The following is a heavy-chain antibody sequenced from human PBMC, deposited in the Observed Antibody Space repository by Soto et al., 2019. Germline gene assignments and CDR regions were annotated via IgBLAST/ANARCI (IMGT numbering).Heavy chain of an antibody. Sequence: SETLSLTCTVSGGSISSYYWSWIRQPPGKGLEWIGYIYYSGSTNYNPSLKSRVTISVDTSKNQFSLKLSSVTAADTAVYYCARDNFYDDILTGYFERNWFDPWGQGTLVTVSS. V-gene: IGHV4-59*12. J-gene: IGHJ5*02. CDR2: IYYSGST. D-gene: IGHD3-9*01. CDR3: ARDNFYDDILTGYFERNWFDP. CDR1: GGSISSYY.